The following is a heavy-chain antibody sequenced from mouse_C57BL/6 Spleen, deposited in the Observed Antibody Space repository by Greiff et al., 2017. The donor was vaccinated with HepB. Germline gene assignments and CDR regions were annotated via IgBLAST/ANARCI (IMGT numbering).Heavy chain of an antibody. CDR3: ARDAGYYGPFAY. Sequence: EVKLMESGGGLVQSGRSLRLSCATSGFTFSDFYMEWVRQAPGKGLEWIAASRNKANDYTTEYSASVKGRFIVSRDTSQSILYLQMNALRAEDTAIYYCARDAGYYGPFAYWGQGTLVTVSA. V-gene: IGHV7-1*01. J-gene: IGHJ3*01. CDR2: SRNKANDYTT. CDR1: GFTFSDFY. D-gene: IGHD1-2*01.